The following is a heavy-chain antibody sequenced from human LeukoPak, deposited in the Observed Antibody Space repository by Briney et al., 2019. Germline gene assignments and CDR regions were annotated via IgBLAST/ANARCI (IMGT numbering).Heavy chain of an antibody. CDR3: ARDYALPFYYYYMDV. Sequence: GGSLRLSCAASGFTFSSYGMHWVRQAPGKGLEWVAFIRYDGSNKYYADSVKGRFTISRDDANNSLYLQMNSLRAEDTAVYYCARDYALPFYYYYMDVWGKGTTVTISS. V-gene: IGHV3-30*02. CDR2: IRYDGSNK. CDR1: GFTFSSYG. D-gene: IGHD3-16*01. J-gene: IGHJ6*03.